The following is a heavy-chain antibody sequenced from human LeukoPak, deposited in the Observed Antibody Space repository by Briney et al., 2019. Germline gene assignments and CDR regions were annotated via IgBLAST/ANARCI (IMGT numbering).Heavy chain of an antibody. Sequence: PGGSLRLSCAASRFTFSSYSMNWVRQAPGKGLEWVSSISSSSSYIYYADSVKGRFTISRDNAKNSLYLQMNSLRAEDTAVYYCARGGYSGYDVNWFDPWGQGTLVTVSS. CDR2: ISSSSSYI. CDR1: RFTFSSYS. V-gene: IGHV3-21*01. CDR3: ARGGYSGYDVNWFDP. D-gene: IGHD5-12*01. J-gene: IGHJ5*02.